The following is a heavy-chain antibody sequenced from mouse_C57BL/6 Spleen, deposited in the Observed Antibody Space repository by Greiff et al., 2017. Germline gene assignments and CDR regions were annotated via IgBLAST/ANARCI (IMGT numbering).Heavy chain of an antibody. CDR1: GYAFSSSW. CDR3: ARGDYDYDY. V-gene: IGHV1-82*01. J-gene: IGHJ2*01. D-gene: IGHD2-4*01. CDR2: IYPGDGDT. Sequence: QVQLKQSGPELVKPGASVKISCKASGYAFSSSWMNWVKQRPGKGLEWIGRIYPGDGDTNYNGKFKGKDTLTADKSSSTAYMQLSSLTSEDSAVYFCARGDYDYDYWGQGTTLTVSS.